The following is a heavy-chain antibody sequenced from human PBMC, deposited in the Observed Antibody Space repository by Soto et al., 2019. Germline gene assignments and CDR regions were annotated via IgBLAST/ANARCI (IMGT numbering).Heavy chain of an antibody. CDR3: ARDVAVAGYFDY. CDR2: ISAYNGNT. D-gene: IGHD6-19*01. J-gene: IGHJ4*02. CDR1: GYTFTSYG. V-gene: IGHV1-18*01. Sequence: GASVKVSCKASGYTFTSYGISWVRQAPEQGLEWMGWISAYNGNTNYAQKLQGRVTMTTDTSTSTAYMELRSLRSDGTAVYYCARDVAVAGYFDYWGQGTLVTVSS.